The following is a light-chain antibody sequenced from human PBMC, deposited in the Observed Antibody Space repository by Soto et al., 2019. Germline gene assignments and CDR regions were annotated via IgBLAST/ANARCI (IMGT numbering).Light chain of an antibody. J-gene: IGLJ1*01. CDR2: DGN. V-gene: IGLV2-11*01. Sequence: SALAQPRSVSGSPGQLLTISCTGTSSDVDDYRYVSWYQQYPGKAPKLVIYDGNKRPSGVPDRFSGSNSGNTASLTISGLQAEDEADYYCCSYVTTPEIFGTGTKV. CDR3: CSYVTTPEI. CDR1: SSDVDDYRY.